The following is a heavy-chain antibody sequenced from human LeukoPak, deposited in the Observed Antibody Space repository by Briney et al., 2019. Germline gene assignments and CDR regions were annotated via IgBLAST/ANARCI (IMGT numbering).Heavy chain of an antibody. CDR1: GFTFSSYG. CDR2: ISGSGGST. J-gene: IGHJ4*02. D-gene: IGHD3-22*01. V-gene: IGHV3-23*01. CDR3: AKASAMIVVVSKHFDY. Sequence: GGSLRLSCAASGFTFSSYGMSWVRQAPGKGLEWVSAISGSGGSTYYADSVKGRFTISKDNSKNTLYLQMNSLRAEDTAVYYCAKASAMIVVVSKHFDYWGQGTLVTVSS.